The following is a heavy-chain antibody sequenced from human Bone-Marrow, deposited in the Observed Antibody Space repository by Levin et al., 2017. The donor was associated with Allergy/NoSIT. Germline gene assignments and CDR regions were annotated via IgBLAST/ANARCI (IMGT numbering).Heavy chain of an antibody. CDR3: ARDRGSYSRDY. CDR2: IKQDGSEK. CDR1: GFTFSNYW. J-gene: IGHJ4*02. D-gene: IGHD1-26*01. Sequence: LSLTCAASGFTFSNYWMSWVRQAPGKGLEWVANIKQDGSEKYYVDSVKGRFTISRDNAKNSLYLQMNSLRAEDTAFYYCARDRGSYSRDYWGQGTLVTVSS. V-gene: IGHV3-7*01.